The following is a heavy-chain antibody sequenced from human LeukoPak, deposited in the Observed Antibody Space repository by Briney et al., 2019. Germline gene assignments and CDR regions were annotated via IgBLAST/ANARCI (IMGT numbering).Heavy chain of an antibody. CDR1: GFTFSSYG. J-gene: IGHJ4*02. CDR3: AKDYGSGSEFDY. Sequence: PGGSLRLSCAASGFTFSSYGMHWVRQAPGKGLEWVAVISYDGSNKYYADSVKGRFTISRDNSKNTLYLQMNSLRAEDTAVYYCAKDYGSGSEFDYWGQGTLVTVSS. V-gene: IGHV3-30*18. D-gene: IGHD2-15*01. CDR2: ISYDGSNK.